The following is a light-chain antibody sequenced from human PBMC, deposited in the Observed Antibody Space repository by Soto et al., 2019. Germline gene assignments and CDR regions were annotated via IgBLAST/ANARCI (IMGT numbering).Light chain of an antibody. CDR1: SSDVGSYNS. Sequence: QSVLIQPASVSGSPGQSIAISCTGTSSDVGSYNSVSWYQQHPGKAPKLMIYEGSKRPSGVSDRFSGSKSGNTASLTISGLQAEDEADYYCCSYAGNPYVFGTGTKVTVL. CDR2: EGS. V-gene: IGLV2-23*01. CDR3: CSYAGNPYV. J-gene: IGLJ1*01.